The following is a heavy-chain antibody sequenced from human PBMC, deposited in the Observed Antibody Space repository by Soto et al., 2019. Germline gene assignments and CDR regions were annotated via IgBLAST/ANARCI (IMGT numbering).Heavy chain of an antibody. D-gene: IGHD3-16*01. J-gene: IGHJ6*02. CDR1: GSTFTSYV. Sequence: QVQLVQSGAEVKKPGASVKVSCKDSGSTFTSYVISWVRQAPGRGLEWMGWTNGYKGNTNYAQKLQGRVTPSTDTSTSRAYMELRSLRSDDSAVYYCARMGDVAYYYYGMDVWGQGTTVTVSS. CDR3: ARMGDVAYYYYGMDV. CDR2: TNGYKGNT. V-gene: IGHV1-18*01.